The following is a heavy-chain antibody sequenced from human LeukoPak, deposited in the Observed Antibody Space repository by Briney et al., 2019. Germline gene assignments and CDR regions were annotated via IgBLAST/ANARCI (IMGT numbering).Heavy chain of an antibody. J-gene: IGHJ4*02. V-gene: IGHV3-7*05. CDR3: ARLARGTVFDD. Sequence: GGSLRLSCAASVFIYSRYWMSGVRQAPGKGREWVFIIKQVGREIFYVDSVKGRLTISRDNVKNSLYLEMNSLRGEDSAVYCCARLARGTVFDDWGQGTLVTVS. CDR1: VFIYSRYW. CDR2: IKQVGREI. D-gene: IGHD3-10*01.